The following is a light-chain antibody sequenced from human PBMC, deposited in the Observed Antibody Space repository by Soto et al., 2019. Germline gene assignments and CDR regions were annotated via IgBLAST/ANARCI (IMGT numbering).Light chain of an antibody. Sequence: DIQMTQSPSSLSASVGDRVTITCRASQSISSYLNWYQQKPGKAPKLLIYAASSLQSGVPSRFSGSGSGTDFTFTISSLQPEDIATYYCQQYDNLVTFGGGTKVDIK. CDR2: AAS. J-gene: IGKJ4*01. CDR1: QSISSY. CDR3: QQYDNLVT. V-gene: IGKV1-33*01.